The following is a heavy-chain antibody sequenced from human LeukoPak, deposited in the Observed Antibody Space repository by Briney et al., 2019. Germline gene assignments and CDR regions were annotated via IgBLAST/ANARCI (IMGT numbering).Heavy chain of an antibody. CDR2: MNIDGSEK. J-gene: IGHJ4*02. D-gene: IGHD1-26*01. CDR1: GFTINSYA. Sequence: PGGSLRLSCAASGFTINSYAMSWVRQAPGKRLEWVANMNIDGSEKYYADSAKGRFTISRDNARNSVYLQMNSLRVEDTAVYYCARDPVEWELLLDYWGQGTLVTVSS. CDR3: ARDPVEWELLLDY. V-gene: IGHV3-7*01.